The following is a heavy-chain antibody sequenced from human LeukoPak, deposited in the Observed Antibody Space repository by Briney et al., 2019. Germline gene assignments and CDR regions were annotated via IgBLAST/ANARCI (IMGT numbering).Heavy chain of an antibody. V-gene: IGHV1-69*04. CDR3: AKGGYCSSTSCLYYFDY. J-gene: IGHJ4*02. Sequence: SVKVSCKASGGTFSSYAISWVRQAPGQGLEWMGRIIPILGIANYAQKFQGRVTITADKSTSTAYMELNSLRAEDTAVYYCAKGGYCSSTSCLYYFDYWGQGTLVTVSS. CDR1: GGTFSSYA. D-gene: IGHD2-2*01. CDR2: IIPILGIA.